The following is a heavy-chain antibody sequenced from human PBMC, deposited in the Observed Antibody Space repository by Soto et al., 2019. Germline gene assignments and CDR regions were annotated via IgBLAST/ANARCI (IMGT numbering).Heavy chain of an antibody. CDR1: GFSFSDHD. J-gene: IGHJ6*02. Sequence: PGGSLRLSCAASGFSFSDHDMDGVRQAPGKGLEWIGRSRNKAKSYTTEYAASVKGRFTISRDDSKNTLYLQINSLKSEDTAVYYCTRDKLLGFRSSYVMAVWGQGSTVIVSS. CDR3: TRDKLLGFRSSYVMAV. V-gene: IGHV3-72*01. CDR2: SRNKAKSYTT. D-gene: IGHD3-22*01.